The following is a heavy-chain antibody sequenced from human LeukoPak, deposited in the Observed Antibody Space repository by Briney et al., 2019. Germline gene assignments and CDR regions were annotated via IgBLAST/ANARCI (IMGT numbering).Heavy chain of an antibody. CDR1: GFTFSSYG. V-gene: IGHV3-33*01. CDR2: IWYDGSNK. CDR3: VRSYRQYYFDY. D-gene: IGHD3-16*02. J-gene: IGHJ4*02. Sequence: QPGRSLRLSCAASGFTFSSYGMHWVRQAPGKGLEWVAVIWYDGSNKYYADSVKGRSTISRDNSKNTLYLQMNSLRAEDTAVYYCVRSYRQYYFDYWGQGTLVTVSS.